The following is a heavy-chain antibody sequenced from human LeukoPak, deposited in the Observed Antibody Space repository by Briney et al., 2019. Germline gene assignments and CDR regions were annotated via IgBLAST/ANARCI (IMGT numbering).Heavy chain of an antibody. Sequence: GGSLRLSCAASGFTFSSYGMHWVRQAPGKGLEWVAFIRYDGSNKYYADSVKGRFTISRDNSKNTLYLQMNSLRAEDTAVYYCARAEEKRSGWYGYWGQGTLVTVSS. CDR1: GFTFSSYG. CDR2: IRYDGSNK. D-gene: IGHD6-19*01. V-gene: IGHV3-30*02. J-gene: IGHJ4*02. CDR3: ARAEEKRSGWYGY.